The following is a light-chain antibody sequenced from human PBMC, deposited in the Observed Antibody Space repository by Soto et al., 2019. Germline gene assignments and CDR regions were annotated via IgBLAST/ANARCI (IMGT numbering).Light chain of an antibody. CDR3: QAWDSSTVV. V-gene: IGLV3-1*01. CDR1: KLGDKY. J-gene: IGLJ2*01. Sequence: YELTQPPSVSVSPGQTANITCSGDKLGDKYACWYQQRPGQSPVLVIYQDKKRPSGIPERFSGSNSGNTATLTISGTQAMDEADYYCQAWDSSTVVFGGGTKVTVL. CDR2: QDK.